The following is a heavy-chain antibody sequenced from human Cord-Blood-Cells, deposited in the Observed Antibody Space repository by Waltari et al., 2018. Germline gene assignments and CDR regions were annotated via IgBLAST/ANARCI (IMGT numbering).Heavy chain of an antibody. CDR2: IIPIFGTA. V-gene: IGHV1-69*01. J-gene: IGHJ4*02. CDR1: GGTFSSYA. CDR3: AREVRYFDWLLYFDY. D-gene: IGHD3-9*01. Sequence: QVQLVQSGAEVKKPGSSVKVSCKASGGTFSSYAISWVRQASGQGLEWMGGIIPIFGTANYAQKFQGRVTITADESTSTAYMELSSLRSEDTAVYYCAREVRYFDWLLYFDYWGQGTLVTVSS.